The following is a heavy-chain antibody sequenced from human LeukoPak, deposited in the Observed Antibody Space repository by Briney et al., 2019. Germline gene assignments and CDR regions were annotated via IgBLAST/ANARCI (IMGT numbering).Heavy chain of an antibody. CDR2: IWYDGSNK. CDR1: GFTFSSYG. CDR3: ARGRQYGDERVHY. J-gene: IGHJ4*02. D-gene: IGHD2-21*02. V-gene: IGHV3-33*01. Sequence: GGSLRLSCAASGFTFSSYGMHWVRQAPGKGLEWVAVIWYDGSNKNYADSVKGRFTISRDNSKNTLYLQMNSLRAEDTAVYYCARGRQYGDERVHYWGQRTLVTLSS.